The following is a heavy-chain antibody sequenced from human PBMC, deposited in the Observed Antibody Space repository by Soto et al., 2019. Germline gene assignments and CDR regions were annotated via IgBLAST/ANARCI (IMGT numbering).Heavy chain of an antibody. CDR3: ARDPDSMVATRWFYP. D-gene: IGHD5-12*01. CDR1: GGSISSSNW. Sequence: SETLSLTCAVSGGSISSSNWWSWVRQPPGKGLEWIGEIYHSGSTNYNPPLKSRVTISVDKSKNQFSLKLSSVTAADTAVYYFARDPDSMVATRWFYPWGQGTLVTVSS. J-gene: IGHJ5*02. V-gene: IGHV4-4*02. CDR2: IYHSGST.